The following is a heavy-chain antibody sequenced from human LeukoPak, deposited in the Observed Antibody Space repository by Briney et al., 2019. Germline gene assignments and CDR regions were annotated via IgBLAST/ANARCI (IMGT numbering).Heavy chain of an antibody. V-gene: IGHV7-4-1*02. CDR2: INTNTGNP. J-gene: IGHJ4*02. CDR3: ARDLGAYDYVWGSYRYDYFDY. D-gene: IGHD3-16*02. Sequence: GASVKVSCKASGYTFTSYAMNWVRQAPGQGLEWMGWINTNTGNPTYAQGFTGRFVFSLDTSVSTAYLQISSLKAEDTAVYYCARDLGAYDYVWGSYRYDYFDYWGQGTLVTVSS. CDR1: GYTFTSYA.